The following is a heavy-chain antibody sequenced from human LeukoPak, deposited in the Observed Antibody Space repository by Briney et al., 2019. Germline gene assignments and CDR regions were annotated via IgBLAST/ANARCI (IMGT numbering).Heavy chain of an antibody. CDR3: ATGGIRFDP. CDR1: GGSISSYY. CDR2: IYYPGTT. Sequence: SETLSLTCTVSGGSISSYYWSWIRQPPGKELEWIGYIYYPGTTNYNPSLKSRVTISVDTSKNQFSLRLTSVTAADTAVYYCATGGIRFDPWGQGTLVTVSS. J-gene: IGHJ5*02. D-gene: IGHD3-16*01. V-gene: IGHV4-59*01.